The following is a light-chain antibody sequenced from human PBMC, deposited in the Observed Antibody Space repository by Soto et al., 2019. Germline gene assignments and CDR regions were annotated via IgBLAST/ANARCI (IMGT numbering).Light chain of an antibody. J-gene: IGKJ5*01. V-gene: IGKV3-20*01. CDR1: QSVSSN. CDR2: GAS. Sequence: EILMTQSPASLSVSPGERATLSCRASQSVSSNLAWYQQKPGQAPRLLIYGASNRATGIPDRFSGSGSGTDFTLTISRLEPEDFAVYYCQQYGSSLITFGQGTRLEIK. CDR3: QQYGSSLIT.